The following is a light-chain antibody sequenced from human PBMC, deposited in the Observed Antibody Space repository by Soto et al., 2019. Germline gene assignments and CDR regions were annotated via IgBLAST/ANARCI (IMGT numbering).Light chain of an antibody. CDR3: QQLNGSPWT. Sequence: IQLTQSPSSLSASVGDRVTITCRASPAIASFLAWYQQKPGTAPKLLIYGASTLQSGVPSRFSGSRSGTDYTLTIASLQPEDFATYYCQQLNGSPWTVGQGTKV. V-gene: IGKV1-9*01. CDR1: PAIASF. J-gene: IGKJ1*01. CDR2: GAS.